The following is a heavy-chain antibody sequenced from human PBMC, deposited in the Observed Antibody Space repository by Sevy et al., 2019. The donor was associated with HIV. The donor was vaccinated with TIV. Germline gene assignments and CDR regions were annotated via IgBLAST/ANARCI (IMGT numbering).Heavy chain of an antibody. Sequence: CLRLSCTASGFTFGDYCMSWVRQAPGKGLEWVAFLKSDVYGGTVDHAASVRGRFVISRDDSKTIAYLQMNDLKTEETGVYYCTQWKPAQSIFDYWGQGALVTVSS. CDR3: TQWKPAQSIFDY. V-gene: IGHV3-49*04. CDR2: LKSDVYGGTV. J-gene: IGHJ4*02. D-gene: IGHD6-19*01. CDR1: GFTFGDYC.